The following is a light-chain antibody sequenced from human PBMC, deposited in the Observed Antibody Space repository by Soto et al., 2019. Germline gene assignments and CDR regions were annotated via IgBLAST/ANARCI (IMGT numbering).Light chain of an antibody. CDR2: EVS. Sequence: QSALTQPPSASGSPGQSVTISCTGTSSDVGGYGYVSWYQQHPGKAPKLMIFEVSKRSSGVPDCFSGSKSGNTASLTVSGLQAEDEADYYCSSYAGTNTDVVFGRGTKLPVL. V-gene: IGLV2-8*01. J-gene: IGLJ2*01. CDR1: SSDVGGYGY. CDR3: SSYAGTNTDVV.